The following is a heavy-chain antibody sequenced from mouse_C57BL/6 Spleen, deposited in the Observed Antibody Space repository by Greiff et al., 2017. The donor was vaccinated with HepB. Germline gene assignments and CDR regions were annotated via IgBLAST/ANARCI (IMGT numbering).Heavy chain of an antibody. Sequence: QVHVKQPGAELVKPGASVKMSCKASGYTFTSYWITWVKQRPGQGLEWIGDIYPGSGSTNYNEKFKSKATLTVDTSSSTAYMQLSSLTSEDSAVYYCARSRLRQFAYWGQGTLVTVSA. CDR1: GYTFTSYW. J-gene: IGHJ3*01. V-gene: IGHV1-55*01. D-gene: IGHD2-4*01. CDR3: ARSRLRQFAY. CDR2: IYPGSGST.